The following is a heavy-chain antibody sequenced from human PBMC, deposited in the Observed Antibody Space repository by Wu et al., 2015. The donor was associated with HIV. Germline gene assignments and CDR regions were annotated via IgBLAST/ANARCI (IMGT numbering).Heavy chain of an antibody. Sequence: QVQLLQSGAEVKNPGSSVGVSCKASGATFTSYALSWVRQAPGQGLEWMGRLIPMYGTANYAQKFQGRVTITADESTSTAYMDVSSLRSDDTAVYYCAGGGGRTSMDPFDFWGQGTLVTVSS. CDR1: GATFTSYA. J-gene: IGHJ4*02. V-gene: IGHV1-69*13. CDR2: LIPMYGTA. CDR3: AGGGGRTSMDPFDF. D-gene: IGHD5-18*01.